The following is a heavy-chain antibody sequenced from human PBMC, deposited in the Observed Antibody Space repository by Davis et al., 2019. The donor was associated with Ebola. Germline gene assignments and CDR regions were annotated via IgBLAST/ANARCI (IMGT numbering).Heavy chain of an antibody. V-gene: IGHV4-59*04. J-gene: IGHJ4*02. CDR3: ARGVFYDY. D-gene: IGHD2-21*01. Sequence: MPSETLSLTCAVYGGSISSYYWSWIRQPPGKGLEWIGYIYYSGSTYYNPSLKSRVTISVDTSKNQFSLKLSSVTAADTAVYYCARGVFYDYWGQGTLVTVSS. CDR1: GGSISSYY. CDR2: IYYSGST.